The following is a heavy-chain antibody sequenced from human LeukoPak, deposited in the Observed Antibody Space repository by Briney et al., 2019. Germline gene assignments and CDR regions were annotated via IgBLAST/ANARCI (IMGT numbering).Heavy chain of an antibody. D-gene: IGHD1-26*01. CDR1: GFTFSSYD. CDR3: AKSRILNLMGAAVDY. Sequence: PGGSLRLSCAASGFTFSSYDMSWARQAPGKGLEWVSAISGSGGSTYYADSVKGRFTISRDNSKNTLYLQMNSLRPEDTAVYYCAKSRILNLMGAAVDYRGQGTLVTVSS. CDR2: ISGSGGST. J-gene: IGHJ4*02. V-gene: IGHV3-23*01.